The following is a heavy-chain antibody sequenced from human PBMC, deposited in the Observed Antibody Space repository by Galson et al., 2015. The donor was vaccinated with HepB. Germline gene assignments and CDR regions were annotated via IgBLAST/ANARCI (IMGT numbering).Heavy chain of an antibody. D-gene: IGHD2-2*01. Sequence: SLRLSCAASRFTFKNYAIHWVRQAPGKGLEWVAVISYDGSSKDYADSVKGRFTISRDNSKNTLYLQMNSLTAEDTAVYYCARGGIVLVPAGSIGGAFDIWGQVTIGTVSA. CDR1: RFTFKNYA. V-gene: IGHV3-30*04. CDR2: ISYDGSSK. CDR3: ARGGIVLVPAGSIGGAFDI. J-gene: IGHJ3*02.